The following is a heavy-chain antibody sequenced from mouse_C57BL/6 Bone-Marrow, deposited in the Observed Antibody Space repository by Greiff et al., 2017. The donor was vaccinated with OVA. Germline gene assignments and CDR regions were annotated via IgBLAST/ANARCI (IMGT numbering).Heavy chain of an antibody. CDR1: GFNIKDYY. D-gene: IGHD2-2*01. V-gene: IGHV14-2*01. CDR3: ARLVTTGWFAY. CDR2: IDPEDGET. J-gene: IGHJ3*01. Sequence: EVQLQQSGAELVKPGASVKLSCTASGFNIKDYYMHRVKQRTEQGLEWIGRIDPEDGETKYAPKFQGKATITADTSSNTAYLQLSSLTSEDTAVYYCARLVTTGWFAYWGQGTLVTVSA.